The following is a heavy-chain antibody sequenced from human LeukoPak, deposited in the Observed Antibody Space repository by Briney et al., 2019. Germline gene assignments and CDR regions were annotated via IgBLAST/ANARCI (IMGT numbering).Heavy chain of an antibody. CDR2: IYSSGSGST. CDR3: ATRYGSGTYPSYYFDS. J-gene: IGHJ4*02. Sequence: SETLSLTCTVSGRSISGSTYHWVWVRQPPGKGLEWIGTIYSSGSGSTYYNPSLKSPLTISVDTSKNQFSLKLTSVTAADTAVYYCATRYGSGTYPSYYFDSWGQGTLVTVSS. CDR1: GRSISGSTYH. D-gene: IGHD3-10*01. V-gene: IGHV4-39*01.